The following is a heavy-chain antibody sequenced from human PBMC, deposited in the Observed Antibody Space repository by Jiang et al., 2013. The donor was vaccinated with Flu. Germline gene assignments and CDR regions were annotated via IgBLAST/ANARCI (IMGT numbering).Heavy chain of an antibody. Sequence: LLKPSETLSLTCTVSGASISAYYWSWIRQPPGKGLEWIGYIYYSGSTKYSPSLKSRVSMSVDTSKYQLSLKVNSVTAADTAVYYCATNMYGDRFDYWGQGTLVIVSS. CDR2: IYYSGST. V-gene: IGHV4-59*01. D-gene: IGHD4-17*01. CDR1: GASISAYY. CDR3: ATNMYGDRFDY. J-gene: IGHJ4*02.